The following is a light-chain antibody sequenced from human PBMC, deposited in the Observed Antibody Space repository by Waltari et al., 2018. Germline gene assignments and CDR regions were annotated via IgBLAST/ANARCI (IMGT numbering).Light chain of an antibody. CDR2: YAS. J-gene: IGKJ4*01. V-gene: IGKV3-11*01. CDR1: QSVSGS. Sequence: IVLTQSPATLSLSPGERAILSCRASQSVSGSLAWYQQNPGQAPRLPIFYASNRASGIPARCSGGGSWTDFSLIISSRESDDFAVDFCQQRTNWPGVTFGGGTKVEIK. CDR3: QQRTNWPGVT.